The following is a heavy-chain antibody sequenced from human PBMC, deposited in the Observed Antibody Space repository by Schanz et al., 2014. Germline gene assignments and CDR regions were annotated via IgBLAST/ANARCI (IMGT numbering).Heavy chain of an antibody. CDR1: GFTFSNYG. V-gene: IGHV3-48*04. CDR3: ARLDSSSWYPRY. Sequence: EVQLVESGGGLVRPGGSLRLSCEASGFTFSNYGMNWVRQAPEKGLEWVSYISSSSGTIYYADSVKGRFTTSRDNGKKSMYLQMNSLRAEDTAVYYCARLDSSSWYPRYWGQGTLVTVSS. CDR2: ISSSSGTI. J-gene: IGHJ4*02. D-gene: IGHD6-13*01.